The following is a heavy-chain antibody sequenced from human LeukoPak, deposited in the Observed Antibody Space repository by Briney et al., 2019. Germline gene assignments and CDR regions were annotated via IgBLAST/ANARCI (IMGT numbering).Heavy chain of an antibody. V-gene: IGHV3-21*01. D-gene: IGHD3-10*01. CDR1: GFTFNTYN. J-gene: IGHJ4*02. CDR2: ISSSTYI. Sequence: GGSLRLSCAASGFTFNTYNMNWVRQAPGKGLEWVSSISSSTYIHYADSVKGRFTVSRDDAKNSLYLQMNSLRAEDTAVYYCARPYGSGSYYPANWGQGTLVTVSS. CDR3: ARPYGSGSYYPAN.